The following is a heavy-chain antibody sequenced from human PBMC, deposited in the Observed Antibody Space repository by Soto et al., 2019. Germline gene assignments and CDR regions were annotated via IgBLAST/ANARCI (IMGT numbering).Heavy chain of an antibody. V-gene: IGHV1-46*01. CDR3: ARDLAPDTAGASLGY. D-gene: IGHD5-18*01. Sequence: QVQLVQSGAEVKKPGASVKVSCKASGYTFTSYYMHWVRQAPGQGLEWMGIINPSGGSTSYAQKFQGRVTMTRDTSTSTVCMELSSLRSEDTAVYYCARDLAPDTAGASLGYWGQGTLVTVSS. CDR1: GYTFTSYY. J-gene: IGHJ4*02. CDR2: INPSGGST.